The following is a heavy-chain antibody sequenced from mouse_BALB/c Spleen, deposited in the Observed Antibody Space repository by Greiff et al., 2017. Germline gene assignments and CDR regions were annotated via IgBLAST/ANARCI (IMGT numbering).Heavy chain of an antibody. J-gene: IGHJ2*01. V-gene: IGHV5-6-3*01. CDR2: INSNGGST. CDR3: ARGGAVSYYFDY. CDR1: RFTFSSYG. Sequence: EVKVMESGGGLVQPGGSLKLSCAASRFTFSSYGMSWVRQTPDKRLELVATINSNGGSTYYPDSVKGRFTISRDNAKNTLYLQMSSLKSEDTAMYYCARGGAVSYYFDYWGQGTTLTVSS. D-gene: IGHD3-3*01.